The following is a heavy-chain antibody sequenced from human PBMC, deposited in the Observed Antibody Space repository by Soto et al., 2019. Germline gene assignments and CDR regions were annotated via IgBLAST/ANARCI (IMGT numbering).Heavy chain of an antibody. J-gene: IGHJ4*02. V-gene: IGHV3-11*01. CDR3: AKTWSGYSMDY. D-gene: IGHD3-3*01. CDR2: ISNSGSTT. Sequence: GGSLRLSCAASGFTFSDYYMTWIRQAPGKGLEWVSYISNSGSTTYYADSVKGRFTISRVNAKNSLYLQMNSLRAEDTAVYYCAKTWSGYSMDYWGQGTLVTSPQ. CDR1: GFTFSDYY.